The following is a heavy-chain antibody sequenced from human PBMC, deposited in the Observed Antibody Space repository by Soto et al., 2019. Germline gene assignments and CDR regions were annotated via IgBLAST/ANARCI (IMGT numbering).Heavy chain of an antibody. J-gene: IGHJ6*02. D-gene: IGHD2-21*01. CDR2: IHPDGSDK. CDR1: GFTFSNYW. CDR3: ASWFALYGIDV. V-gene: IGHV3-7*01. Sequence: EVQLVESGGGLVQPGGSLRLSCAAYGFTFSNYWMTWVRQAPGKGLEWVANIHPDGSDKYYLDSVKGRFTMYRDKATHSLFMQMNSVRAEDTAVYSCASWFALYGIDVWGQGTTVTVSS.